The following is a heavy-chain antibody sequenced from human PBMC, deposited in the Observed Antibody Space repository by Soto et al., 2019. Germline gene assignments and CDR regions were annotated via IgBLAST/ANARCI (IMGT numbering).Heavy chain of an antibody. CDR3: ARDWGGFDY. Sequence: QVQLVQAGAEGKKPGASVKVSCKSSGYTFTSYDITLVRQAPGKGLEWMGWVSAYNGNTNYAQKFQGRVSMTKDTSTSTVYMELRSLISDDTAMYYCARDWGGFDYWGQGALVTVSS. D-gene: IGHD7-27*01. V-gene: IGHV1-18*01. J-gene: IGHJ4*02. CDR2: VSAYNGNT. CDR1: GYTFTSYD.